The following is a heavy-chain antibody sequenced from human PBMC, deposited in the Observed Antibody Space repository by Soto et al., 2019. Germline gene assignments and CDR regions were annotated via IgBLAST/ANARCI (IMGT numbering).Heavy chain of an antibody. J-gene: IGHJ6*02. CDR1: GFTFSSYA. V-gene: IGHV3-23*01. Sequence: EVQLLESGGGLVQPGGSLRLSCAASGFTFSSYAMSWVRQAPGKGLEWVSAISGSGGSTYYADSVKGRFTISRDNSKNTLYLQMNSLRAEDTAVYYCAKSLPQWPLYYYYSGMDVWGQGTTVTVSS. CDR2: ISGSGGST. CDR3: AKSLPQWPLYYYYSGMDV. D-gene: IGHD6-19*01.